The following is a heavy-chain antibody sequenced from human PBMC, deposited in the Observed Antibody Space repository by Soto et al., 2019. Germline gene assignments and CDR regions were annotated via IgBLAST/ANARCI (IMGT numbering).Heavy chain of an antibody. CDR2: TYYRSKWYN. D-gene: IGHD1-1*01. V-gene: IGHV6-1*01. CDR1: GDSGSSNSAV. Sequence: SQTLSLTCATPGDSGSSNSAVWNWIRQFPSRNLEWLGRTYYRSKWYNDYAVSENSRITINLDTSKNHFSLPLNYVTPEDTSVYYCARATAGAGYGMDVWTQGTTVTVSS. J-gene: IGHJ6*02. CDR3: ARATAGAGYGMDV.